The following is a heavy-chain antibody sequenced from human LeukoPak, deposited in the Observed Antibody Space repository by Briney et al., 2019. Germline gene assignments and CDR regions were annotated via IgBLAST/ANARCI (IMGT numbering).Heavy chain of an antibody. J-gene: IGHJ5*02. Sequence: GGSLRLSCATSGFTFNDYYMTWVRQAPGKGLEWVADIKADGSEQYYVDSVKGRFTISRDNAKNSLYLQMNSLRAEDTAVYYCARVPYGAAGIYWFDPWGQGTLVTVSS. CDR1: GFTFNDYY. D-gene: IGHD6-13*01. V-gene: IGHV3-7*03. CDR3: ARVPYGAAGIYWFDP. CDR2: IKADGSEQ.